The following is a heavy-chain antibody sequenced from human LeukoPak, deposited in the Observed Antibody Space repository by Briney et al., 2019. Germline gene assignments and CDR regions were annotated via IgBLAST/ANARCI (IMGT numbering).Heavy chain of an antibody. V-gene: IGHV4-61*02. J-gene: IGHJ6*03. Sequence: SETLSLTCTVSGGSISSGSYYWSWLRQPAGKGLEWIGRIYTSGSTNYNPSLKSRVTISVDTSKNQFSLKLSSVTAADTAVYYCARVFNYYDSSGYTYYYYYYMDVWGKGTTVTVSS. CDR3: ARVFNYYDSSGYTYYYYYYMDV. CDR1: GGSISSGSYY. CDR2: IYTSGST. D-gene: IGHD3-22*01.